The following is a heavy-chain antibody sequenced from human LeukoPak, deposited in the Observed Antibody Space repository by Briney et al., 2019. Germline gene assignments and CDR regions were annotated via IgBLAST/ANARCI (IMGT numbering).Heavy chain of an antibody. CDR2: ISYGGSNK. CDR3: ARDIDSSGYYGGVDY. Sequence: GGSLRLSCAASGFSFRNYAMHWVRQAPGKGLEWVAVISYGGSNKYYADSVKGRFTISRDNSKNTLYLQMNSLRAEDTAVYYCARDIDSSGYYGGVDYWGQGTLVTVSS. D-gene: IGHD3-22*01. V-gene: IGHV3-30-3*01. J-gene: IGHJ4*02. CDR1: GFSFRNYA.